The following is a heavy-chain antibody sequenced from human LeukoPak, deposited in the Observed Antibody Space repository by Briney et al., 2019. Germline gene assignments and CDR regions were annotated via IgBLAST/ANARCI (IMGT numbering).Heavy chain of an antibody. D-gene: IGHD2-2*01. J-gene: IGHJ6*03. Sequence: GGSLRLSCAASGFTFSSYGMHWGPQAPGKGLEWVAFIRYDGSNKYYADSVKGRFTIYRDNSKNTLYLQMNSLRAEDTAVYYCAKDRSYCSSTSCHRTIYYYYMDVWGKGTTVTISS. CDR1: GFTFSSYG. V-gene: IGHV3-30*02. CDR3: AKDRSYCSSTSCHRTIYYYYMDV. CDR2: IRYDGSNK.